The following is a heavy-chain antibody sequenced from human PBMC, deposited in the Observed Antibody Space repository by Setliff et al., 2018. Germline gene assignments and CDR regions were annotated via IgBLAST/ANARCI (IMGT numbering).Heavy chain of an antibody. V-gene: IGHV1-18*01. CDR3: AISTLSICSGGSCPNAFDV. CDR2: ISSYNDVT. CDR1: GYTFSIYG. Sequence: ASVKVSCKASGYTFSIYGVNWVRQAPGQGLEWLGWISSYNDVTSYAQRFQGRVTLTTDTSTSAAYMELRTLRSDDTAVYYCAISTLSICSGGSCPNAFDVWGQGTMVTVSS. D-gene: IGHD2-15*01. J-gene: IGHJ3*01.